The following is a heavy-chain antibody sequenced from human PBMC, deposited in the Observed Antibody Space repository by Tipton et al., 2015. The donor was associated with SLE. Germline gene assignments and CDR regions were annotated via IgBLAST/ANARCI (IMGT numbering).Heavy chain of an antibody. J-gene: IGHJ3*02. CDR1: GFTVSSNY. CDR2: IYSGGST. CDR3: AKDGYYDSSGSDAFDI. V-gene: IGHV3-66*02. Sequence: SLRLSCAASGFTVSSNYMSWVRQAPGKGLEWVSVIYSGGSTYYADSVKGRFTISRDNSKNTLYLQMNSLRAEDTAVYYCAKDGYYDSSGSDAFDIWGQGTMVTVSS. D-gene: IGHD3-22*01.